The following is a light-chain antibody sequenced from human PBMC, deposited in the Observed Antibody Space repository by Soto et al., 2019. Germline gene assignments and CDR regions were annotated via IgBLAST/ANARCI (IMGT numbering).Light chain of an antibody. CDR3: QQYNSYSWT. V-gene: IGKV1-5*01. CDR1: QSISSW. J-gene: IGKJ1*01. CDR2: DAS. Sequence: DIQMTQSPATLSASVGDRVTITCRASQSISSWLAWYQQKPGKDPKLLIYDASSLESGVPSRFSGSGSGTEFTLTISSLQPDDFATYCCQQYNSYSWTFGQGTKVEIK.